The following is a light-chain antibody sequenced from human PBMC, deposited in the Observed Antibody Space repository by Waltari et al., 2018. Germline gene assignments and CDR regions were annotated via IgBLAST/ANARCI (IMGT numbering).Light chain of an antibody. J-gene: IGLJ3*02. CDR3: AAWDDSLNGPV. CDR2: SNN. V-gene: IGLV1-44*01. Sequence: QSVLTQPPSASGTPGQRVTISCSGSSSNLGSNTVNWYQQPPGTAPKLPIYSNNQRPSGVPDRFSGSKSGTSASLAISGLQSEDEADYYCAAWDDSLNGPVFGGGTKLTVL. CDR1: SSNLGSNT.